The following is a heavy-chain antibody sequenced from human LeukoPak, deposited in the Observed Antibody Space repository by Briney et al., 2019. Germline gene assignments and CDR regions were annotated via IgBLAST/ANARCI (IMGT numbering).Heavy chain of an antibody. V-gene: IGHV3-23*01. CDR2: ISGTGGNT. Sequence: GGSLRLSCAASGFTFSTYVMIWVRQAPGKGLEWVSAISGTGGNTYYADSVKGRFTISRDNSKSTLYLQMSSLRAEDTAVYYCVKGSSDSRPYYFDSWGQGTLVTVSS. CDR3: VKGSSDSRPYYFDS. CDR1: GFTFSTYV. D-gene: IGHD3-22*01. J-gene: IGHJ4*02.